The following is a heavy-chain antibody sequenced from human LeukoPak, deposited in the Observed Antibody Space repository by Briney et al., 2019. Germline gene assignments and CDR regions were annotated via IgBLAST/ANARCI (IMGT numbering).Heavy chain of an antibody. J-gene: IGHJ4*02. V-gene: IGHV4-31*11. CDR1: GDSISSGSYY. CDR2: IYYSGST. D-gene: IGHD2-15*01. CDR3: ARGVGYCSGGRCYFDY. Sequence: SETLSLTCAVSGDSISSGSYYWGWIRQPPGKGLEWIGYIYYSGSTYYNPSLKSRVTISVDTSKNQFSLRLSSVTAADTAVYYCARGVGYCSGGRCYFDYWGQGTLVTVSS.